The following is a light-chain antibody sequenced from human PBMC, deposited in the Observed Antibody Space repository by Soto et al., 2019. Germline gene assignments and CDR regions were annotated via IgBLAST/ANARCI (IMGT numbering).Light chain of an antibody. Sequence: EIVLTQSPGTLSLTPGERATLSCRASQSVSSSYLAWYQQNPGQAPRLLIYGASTRATGIPARFSGSGSGTDFTLTISSLQSEDFAVYYCQQYSSSQRTFAQGTKVDI. CDR2: GAS. V-gene: IGKV3-20*01. CDR3: QQYSSSQRT. CDR1: QSVSSSY. J-gene: IGKJ1*01.